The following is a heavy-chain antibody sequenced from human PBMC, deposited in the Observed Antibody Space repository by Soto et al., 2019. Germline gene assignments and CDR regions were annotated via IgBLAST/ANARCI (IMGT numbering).Heavy chain of an antibody. CDR1: GFTVSSNY. Sequence: GGSLRLSCAASGFTVSSNYMSWVRQAPGKGLEWVSVIYSGGSTYYADSVKGRFTISRDNSKNTLYPQMNSLRAEDTAVYYCAKDPLGYCSGGSCSDIWGQGTMVTVSS. J-gene: IGHJ3*02. D-gene: IGHD2-15*01. CDR2: IYSGGST. V-gene: IGHV3-53*01. CDR3: AKDPLGYCSGGSCSDI.